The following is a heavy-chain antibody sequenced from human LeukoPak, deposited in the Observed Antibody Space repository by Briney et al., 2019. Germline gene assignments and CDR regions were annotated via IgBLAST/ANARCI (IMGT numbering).Heavy chain of an antibody. D-gene: IGHD3-9*01. Sequence: ASVKVSCKASGYTFTNYGITWVRQAPGQGLEWMGWISAYNGNINYIQKLQGRVTMTTDTSTRTAYMELRSLRSDDTAVYYCARDGQYDILTGYYPPFFDYWGQGTLVTVSS. J-gene: IGHJ4*02. CDR2: ISAYNGNI. V-gene: IGHV1-18*01. CDR3: ARDGQYDILTGYYPPFFDY. CDR1: GYTFTNYG.